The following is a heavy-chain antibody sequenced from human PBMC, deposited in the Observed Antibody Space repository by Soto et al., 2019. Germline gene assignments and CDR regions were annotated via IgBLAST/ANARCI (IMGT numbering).Heavy chain of an antibody. CDR1: GFTFSSYA. J-gene: IGHJ3*02. CDR2: ISRNGGST. Sequence: GGSLRLSCSASGFTFSSYAMHWVRQAPGKGLEYVSAISRNGGSTYYADSVKGRFTISRDNSKNTLYLQMSSLRAEDTAVYYCVKDYGGYNHIPHAFDIWGQGTMVTVSS. D-gene: IGHD1-26*01. V-gene: IGHV3-64D*08. CDR3: VKDYGGYNHIPHAFDI.